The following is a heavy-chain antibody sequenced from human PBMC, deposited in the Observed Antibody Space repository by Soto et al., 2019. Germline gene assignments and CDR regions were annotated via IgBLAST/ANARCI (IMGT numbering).Heavy chain of an antibody. Sequence: PGGSLRLSCAASGFTVSSNYMSWVRQAPGKGLEWVSVIYSGGSTYYADSVKGRFTISRHNSKNTLYLQMNSLRAEDTAVYYCARGRGGVAMTEYAFDIWGQGTMVTVSS. J-gene: IGHJ3*02. CDR3: ARGRGGVAMTEYAFDI. CDR1: GFTVSSNY. V-gene: IGHV3-53*04. D-gene: IGHD2-21*01. CDR2: IYSGGST.